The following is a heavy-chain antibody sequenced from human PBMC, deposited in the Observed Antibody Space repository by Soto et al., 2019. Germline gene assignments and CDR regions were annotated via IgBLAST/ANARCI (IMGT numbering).Heavy chain of an antibody. Sequence: SDTLSLTCAVYGGSFSGYYWSWIRQPPGKGLEWIGEINHRGSTNYNPSLKTRVTISVDTSKNQFSLKLSSVTAADTAVYYCARSPYYYGSGSYHWGQGTLVTVSS. V-gene: IGHV4-34*01. J-gene: IGHJ5*02. CDR3: ARSPYYYGSGSYH. D-gene: IGHD3-10*01. CDR1: GGSFSGYY. CDR2: INHRGST.